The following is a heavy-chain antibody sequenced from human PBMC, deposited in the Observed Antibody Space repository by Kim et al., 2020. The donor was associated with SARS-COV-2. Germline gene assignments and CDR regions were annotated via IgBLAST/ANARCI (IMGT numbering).Heavy chain of an antibody. CDR1: GGSISSYY. V-gene: IGHV4-59*01. Sequence: SETLSLTCTVSGGSISSYYWSWIRQPPGKGLEWLGYVFYRGNTDYNPSLKSRVTISVDTSKNQFSLNLTSLTAADTAVYYCSRGDGYNLRVYGIDVWG. CDR3: SRGDGYNLRVYGIDV. J-gene: IGHJ6*02. D-gene: IGHD5-12*01. CDR2: VFYRGNT.